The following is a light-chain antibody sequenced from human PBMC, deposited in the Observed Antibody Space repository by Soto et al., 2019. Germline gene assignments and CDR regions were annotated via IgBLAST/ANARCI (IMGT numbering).Light chain of an antibody. CDR3: QQYGSSPPWT. J-gene: IGKJ1*01. Sequence: EKGWKQSPGTLSWWAGEKTTVSSVASQNVSSSYLAWYQQKPGQAPRLLIYGASSRATGIPDRFSGSGSGTDFTLTISRLEPEDFAVYYCQQYGSSPPWTFGQGTKVDIK. V-gene: IGKV3-20*01. CDR1: QNVSSSY. CDR2: GAS.